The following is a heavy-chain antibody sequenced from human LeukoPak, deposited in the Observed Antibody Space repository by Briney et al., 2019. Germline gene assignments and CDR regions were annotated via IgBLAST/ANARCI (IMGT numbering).Heavy chain of an antibody. CDR3: ARPGPATTVTDAFDI. Sequence: GESLKISCHGSGYSFTSYWIGWVRQMPGKGLEWMGIIYPGDSDTRYSPSFQGQVTISADKSISTAYLQWSSLKASDTAMYYCARPGPATTVTDAFDIWGQGTMVTVSS. V-gene: IGHV5-51*01. CDR1: GYSFTSYW. CDR2: IYPGDSDT. J-gene: IGHJ3*02. D-gene: IGHD4-17*01.